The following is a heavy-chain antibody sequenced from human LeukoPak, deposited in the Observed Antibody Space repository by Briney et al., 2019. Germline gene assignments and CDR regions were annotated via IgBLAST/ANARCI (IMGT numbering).Heavy chain of an antibody. CDR3: AREGYCSSTSCPRGAFDI. D-gene: IGHD2-2*01. V-gene: IGHV3-48*01. J-gene: IGHJ3*02. Sequence: HPGGSLRLSCAASGFTFSSYSMNWVRQAPGKGLEWVSYISSSSSTIYYADSVKGRFTISRDNAKNSLYLQMNSLRAEDTAVYYCAREGYCSSTSCPRGAFDIWGQGTMVTVSS. CDR2: ISSSSSTI. CDR1: GFTFSSYS.